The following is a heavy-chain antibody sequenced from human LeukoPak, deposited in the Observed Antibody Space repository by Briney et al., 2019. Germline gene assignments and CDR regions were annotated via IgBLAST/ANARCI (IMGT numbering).Heavy chain of an antibody. D-gene: IGHD2-21*02. Sequence: GGSLRLSCAASGFTFSRYPMNWVRQAPGMGLEWVSYISRTGSTYYAGSVKGRFTISRDNAKNSLYLQMNSLRDEDTAVYYCVRDVSSSGGDFYWGQGTLVTVSS. CDR2: ISRTGST. CDR3: VRDVSSSGGDFY. CDR1: GFTFSRYP. V-gene: IGHV3-48*02. J-gene: IGHJ4*02.